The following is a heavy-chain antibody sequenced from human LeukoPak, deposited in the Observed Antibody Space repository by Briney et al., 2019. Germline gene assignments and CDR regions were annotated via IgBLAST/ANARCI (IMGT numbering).Heavy chain of an antibody. Sequence: TCTVSGGSISSYYWSWIRQPPGQGLEWMGWISAYNGNTNYAQKLQGRVTMTTDTSTSTAYMELRSLRSDDTAVYYCARVIGVAGVDYWGQGTLVTVSS. CDR2: ISAYNGNT. D-gene: IGHD6-19*01. V-gene: IGHV1-18*04. CDR3: ARVIGVAGVDY. J-gene: IGHJ4*02. CDR1: GGSISSYY.